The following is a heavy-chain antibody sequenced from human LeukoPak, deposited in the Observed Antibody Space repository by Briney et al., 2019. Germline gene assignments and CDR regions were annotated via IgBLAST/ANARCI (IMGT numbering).Heavy chain of an antibody. J-gene: IGHJ4*02. CDR3: TRDPYYYDSSGSYDY. D-gene: IGHD3-22*01. V-gene: IGHV3-49*05. CDR2: IRSKAYGGTT. CDR1: GFTFGDYA. Sequence: KPGRSLRLSCTASGFTFGDYAMSWFRQAPGKGLEWVGSIRSKAYGGTTEYAASVKGRFTISRDDSKSIAYLQMNSLKTEDTAVYYCTRDPYYYDSSGSYDYWGQGTLVTVSS.